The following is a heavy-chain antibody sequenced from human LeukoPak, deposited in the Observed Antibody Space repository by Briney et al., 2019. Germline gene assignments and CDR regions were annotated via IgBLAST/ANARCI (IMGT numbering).Heavy chain of an antibody. Sequence: GGSLRLSCAASGFTFSNYAMSWVRQTPGRGLEWVSTISGRGATTYYADSVKGRFTISRDNSKNTLYLQMNSLRPEDTAVYYCARVLVVTAPIDYWGQGTLVTVSS. D-gene: IGHD2-21*02. CDR2: ISGRGATT. CDR3: ARVLVVTAPIDY. V-gene: IGHV3-23*01. J-gene: IGHJ4*02. CDR1: GFTFSNYA.